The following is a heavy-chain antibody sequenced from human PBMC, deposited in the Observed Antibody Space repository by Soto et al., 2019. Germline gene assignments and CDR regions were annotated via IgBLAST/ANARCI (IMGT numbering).Heavy chain of an antibody. CDR1: GGSIGVSGCY. CDR3: ARRRDSSSWYLDY. Sequence: CVKQSHTAPVAGGSIGVSGCYWGWIRQPPGKGLEWIGSIYYSGSTYYNPSLKSRVTISVDTSKNQFSLKLSSVTAADTAVYYCARRRDSSSWYLDYWGQGTLVPVSS. J-gene: IGHJ4*02. D-gene: IGHD6-13*01. V-gene: IGHV4-39*01. CDR2: IYYSGST.